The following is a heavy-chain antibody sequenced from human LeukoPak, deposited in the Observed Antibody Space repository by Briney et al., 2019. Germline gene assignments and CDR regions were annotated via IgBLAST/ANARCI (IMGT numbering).Heavy chain of an antibody. CDR3: ARAFTVVTWIWFDP. V-gene: IGHV4-34*01. J-gene: IGHJ5*02. CDR2: INHSGST. CDR1: GGSFSGYY. Sequence: SETLSLTCAVYGGSFSGYYWSWIRQPPGKGLEWIGEINHSGSTNYNPSLKSRVTISVDTSKNQFSLKLGSVTAADTAVCYCARAFTVVTWIWFDPWGQGTLVTVSS. D-gene: IGHD4-23*01.